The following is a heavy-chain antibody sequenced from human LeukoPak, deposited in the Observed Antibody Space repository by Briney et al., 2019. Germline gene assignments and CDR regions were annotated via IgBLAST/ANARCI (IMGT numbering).Heavy chain of an antibody. V-gene: IGHV3-21*01. J-gene: IGHJ4*02. CDR1: GFTFSSYS. CDR3: AKERKVRGVGGDY. Sequence: GGSLRLSCAASGFTFSSYSMNWVRQAPGKGLEWVSSISSSSSYIYYADSVKGRFTISRDNSKNTLYLQMNSLRAEDTAVYYCAKERKVRGVGGDYWGQGTLVTVSS. D-gene: IGHD3-10*01. CDR2: ISSSSSYI.